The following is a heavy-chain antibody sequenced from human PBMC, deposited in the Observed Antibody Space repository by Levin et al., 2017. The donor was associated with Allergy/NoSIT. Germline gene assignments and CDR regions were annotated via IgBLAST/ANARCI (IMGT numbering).Heavy chain of an antibody. J-gene: IGHJ6*02. CDR1: GGTFNTYA. CDR3: ARRGYDSWSGARSNYYYYDMDG. V-gene: IGHV1-69*13. D-gene: IGHD3-3*01. Sequence: GASVKVSCKASGGTFNTYALSWVRQAPGQGLEWMGGIIPIFGTANYAHRFQDKVTITADESTSTVYMELSSLTSEDTAVYYCARRGYDSWSGARSNYYYYDMDGWGQGTTVTVSS. CDR2: IIPIFGTA.